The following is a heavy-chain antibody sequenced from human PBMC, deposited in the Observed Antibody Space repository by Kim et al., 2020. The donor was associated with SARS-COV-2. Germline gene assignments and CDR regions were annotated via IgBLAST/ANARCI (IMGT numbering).Heavy chain of an antibody. CDR2: IYPGDSDT. D-gene: IGHD4-17*01. V-gene: IGHV5-51*01. CDR1: GYSFTSYW. J-gene: IGHJ5*02. CDR3: AKFGPTTGTLSHNWFDP. Sequence: GESLKISCKGSGYSFTSYWIGWVRQMPGKGLEWMGIIYPGDSDTRYSPSFQGQVTISVDKSISTAYLQWSSLKALDTAMYYCAKFGPTTGTLSHNWFDPWGQGTLVTVSS.